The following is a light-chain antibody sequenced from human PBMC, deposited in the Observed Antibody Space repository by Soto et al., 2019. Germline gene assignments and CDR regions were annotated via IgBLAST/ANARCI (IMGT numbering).Light chain of an antibody. CDR2: RAS. CDR3: QQYDNWPPYT. CDR1: QSVSSN. J-gene: IGKJ2*01. V-gene: IGKV3-15*01. Sequence: EIVMTQSPATLSVSPGERATLSCRASQSVSSNVAWYQQKPGQAPRLLVYRASIRATGIAARFSGSGSGTEFTLTISSLQSEDFAVYYCQQYDNWPPYTFGQGTKLEI.